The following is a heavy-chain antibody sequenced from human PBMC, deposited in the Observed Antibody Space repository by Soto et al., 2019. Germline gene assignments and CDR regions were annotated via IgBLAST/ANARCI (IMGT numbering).Heavy chain of an antibody. J-gene: IGHJ6*03. CDR1: GGSISSYY. CDR3: ARQRDGYNWNDDGVTWYYYMDV. CDR2: IYYSGST. Sequence: SETLSLTCTVSGGSISSYYWSWIRQPPGKGLEWIGYIYYSGSTNYNPSLKSRVTISVDTSKNKYPRKLSSVTAADTAVYYCARQRDGYNWNDDGVTWYYYMDVWGKGTTVTVSS. D-gene: IGHD1-1*01. V-gene: IGHV4-59*08.